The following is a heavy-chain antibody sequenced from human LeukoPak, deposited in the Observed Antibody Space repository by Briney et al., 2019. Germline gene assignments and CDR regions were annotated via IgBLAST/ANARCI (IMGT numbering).Heavy chain of an antibody. D-gene: IGHD1-14*01. CDR1: GFTFSDYG. Sequence: GGSLRLSCAASGFTFSDYGMHWVRQAPGKGLEWVAFIRNDGSNKYYADSVKGRFTISRDNSKNTLYLQMNSLRAEDTALHYCAKVEPLRAFDIWGQGAMVTVSS. CDR3: AKVEPLRAFDI. V-gene: IGHV3-30*02. J-gene: IGHJ3*02. CDR2: IRNDGSNK.